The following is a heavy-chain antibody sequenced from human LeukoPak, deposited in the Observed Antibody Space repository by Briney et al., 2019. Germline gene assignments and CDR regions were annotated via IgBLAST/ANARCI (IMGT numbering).Heavy chain of an antibody. CDR2: ISSGGSTI. V-gene: IGHV3-48*03. J-gene: IGHJ4*02. CDR3: ARGLIPVTGVRSHYFAY. D-gene: IGHD6-19*01. CDR1: GFTFSSYE. Sequence: GGSLRLSCAASGFTFSSYEMNWVRQAPGKGLEWVSYISSGGSTIYYADSVKGRFTISRDNAKNSLYLQMNSLTADDTAVYYCARGLIPVTGVRSHYFAYWGQGAQVIVSS.